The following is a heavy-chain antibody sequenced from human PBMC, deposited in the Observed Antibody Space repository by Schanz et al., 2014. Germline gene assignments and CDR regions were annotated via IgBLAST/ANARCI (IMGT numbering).Heavy chain of an antibody. D-gene: IGHD5-12*01. CDR2: IIPILGIA. CDR3: ARGGGPEDVFDI. V-gene: IGHV1-69*04. CDR1: GGTFSSYA. Sequence: VHLVQSGAEVKKPGSPVKVSCKSSGGTFSSYAISWVRQAPGQGLEWMGRIIPILGIANYAQKFQGRVTNTADRSTSTAYMELSSLRSDDTAVYYCARGGGPEDVFDIWGQGTMVTVSS. J-gene: IGHJ3*02.